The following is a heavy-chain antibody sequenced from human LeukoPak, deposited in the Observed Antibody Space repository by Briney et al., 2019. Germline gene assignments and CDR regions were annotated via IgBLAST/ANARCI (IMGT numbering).Heavy chain of an antibody. Sequence: GGSLRLSCAASGFTFSSYSMNWVRQAPGKGLEWVSSISSSSSYIYYADSVKGRFTISRGNAKNSLYLQMNSLRAEDTAVYYCARDYHGSGSRYNWLDPWGQGTLVTVSS. CDR1: GFTFSSYS. CDR2: ISSSSSYI. J-gene: IGHJ5*02. V-gene: IGHV3-21*01. D-gene: IGHD3-10*01. CDR3: ARDYHGSGSRYNWLDP.